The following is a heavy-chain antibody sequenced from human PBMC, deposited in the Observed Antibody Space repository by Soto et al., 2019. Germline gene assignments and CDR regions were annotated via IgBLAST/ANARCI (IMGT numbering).Heavy chain of an antibody. Sequence: SETLSLTCAVSGGSISSSNWWSWVRQPPGKGLEWIGEIYHSGSTNYNPSLKSRVTISVDTSKNQFSLKLSSVTAADTAVYYCARNPYSSSWLSHYYFDYWGQGTLVTVSS. CDR2: IYHSGST. D-gene: IGHD6-13*01. V-gene: IGHV4-4*02. J-gene: IGHJ4*02. CDR1: GGSISSSNW. CDR3: ARNPYSSSWLSHYYFDY.